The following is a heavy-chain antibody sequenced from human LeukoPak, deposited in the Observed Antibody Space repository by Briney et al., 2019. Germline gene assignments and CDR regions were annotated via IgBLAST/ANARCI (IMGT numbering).Heavy chain of an antibody. J-gene: IGHJ6*02. D-gene: IGHD3-22*01. CDR1: GGSISTYY. V-gene: IGHV4-4*07. CDR2: IHTSGST. Sequence: SETLSLTCTVSGGSISTYYWSWIRQSAGKGLEWIGRIHTSGSTNYNPSLKSRVTMSVDTSKNQFSLKLSSVTAADTAVYYCARGYYDSSGYWGIYYYYGMDVWGQGTTVTVSS. CDR3: ARGYYDSSGYWGIYYYYGMDV.